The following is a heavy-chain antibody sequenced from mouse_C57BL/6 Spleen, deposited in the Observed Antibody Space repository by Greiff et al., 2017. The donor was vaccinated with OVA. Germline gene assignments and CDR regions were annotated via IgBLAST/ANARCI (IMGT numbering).Heavy chain of an antibody. V-gene: IGHV1-26*01. J-gene: IGHJ1*03. CDR1: GYTFTDYY. Sequence: EVQLQQSGPELVKPGASVKISCKASGYTFTDYYMNWVKQSHGKSLEWIGDINPNNGGTSYNQKFKGKATLTVDKSSSTAYMELRSLTSEDSAVYYCARSETMITYWYFDVWGTGTTVTVSS. CDR3: ARSETMITYWYFDV. CDR2: INPNNGGT. D-gene: IGHD2-4*01.